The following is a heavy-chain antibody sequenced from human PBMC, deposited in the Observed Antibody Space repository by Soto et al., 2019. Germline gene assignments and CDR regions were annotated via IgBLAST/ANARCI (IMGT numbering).Heavy chain of an antibody. CDR1: GGSISSSHYY. J-gene: IGHJ3*02. Sequence: QLLLQESGPGLVKPSETLSLTCTVSGGSISSSHYYWGWIRQPPGKGLEWIGSIYYSGSTSYNPSLKGRVTISVDTSKNQFSLKLRSVTAADTAVYYCARLGSGVAVAGRAFDIWGQGTMVTVSS. V-gene: IGHV4-39*01. CDR3: ARLGSGVAVAGRAFDI. D-gene: IGHD6-19*01. CDR2: IYYSGST.